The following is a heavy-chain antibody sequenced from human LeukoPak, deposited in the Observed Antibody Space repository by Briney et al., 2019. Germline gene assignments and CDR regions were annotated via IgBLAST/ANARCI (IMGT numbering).Heavy chain of an antibody. J-gene: IGHJ4*02. CDR2: IIPIFGTA. Sequence: SVKVSCEASGGTFSSYTISWVRQAPGQGLEWRGGIIPIFGTANYAQKFQGRVTITTDESTSTAYMELSSLRSEDTAVYYCARSQGFLEWLLYLLDYWGQGTLVTVSS. D-gene: IGHD3-3*01. V-gene: IGHV1-69*05. CDR3: ARSQGFLEWLLYLLDY. CDR1: GGTFSSYT.